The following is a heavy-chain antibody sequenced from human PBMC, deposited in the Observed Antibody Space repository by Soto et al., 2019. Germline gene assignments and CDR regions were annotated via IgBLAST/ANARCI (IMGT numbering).Heavy chain of an antibody. CDR3: ARGYYDPSGSYSATYPFDY. CDR1: GGPVSSGSYY. D-gene: IGHD3-22*01. Sequence: SETLSLTCTVSGGPVSSGSYYWSWIRQPPGKGLEWIGYIYYSGSTNYNPSLKSRVTISVDTSKNQFSLKLSSVTAADTAVYYCARGYYDPSGSYSATYPFDYWGQGTLVTVSS. CDR2: IYYSGST. V-gene: IGHV4-61*01. J-gene: IGHJ4*02.